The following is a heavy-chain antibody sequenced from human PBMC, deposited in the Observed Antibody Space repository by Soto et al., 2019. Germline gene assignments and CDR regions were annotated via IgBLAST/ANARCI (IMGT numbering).Heavy chain of an antibody. CDR3: ARDGPMDRAFDI. CDR2: ISAYNGNT. V-gene: IGHV1-18*03. CDR1: GYTFTSYG. Sequence: QVQLVQSGAEVKKPGASVKVSCKASGYTFTSYGITWVRQAPGQGLEWMGWISAYNGNTNYAEKLQGRVTMTTDTPTSTAYMGRRSLRSDDMDVYYCARDGPMDRAFDIWGQGTMVTVSS. J-gene: IGHJ3*02. D-gene: IGHD3-10*01.